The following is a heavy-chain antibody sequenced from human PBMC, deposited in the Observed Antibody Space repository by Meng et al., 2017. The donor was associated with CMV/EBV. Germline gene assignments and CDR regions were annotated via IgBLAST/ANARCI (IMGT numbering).Heavy chain of an antibody. Sequence: SQTLSLTCAVYGGSLSGYYWSWIRQPPGKGLEWIGEINHSGSTNYNPSLKSRVTISVDTSKNQFSLKLSSVTAADTAVYYCARFDNWKACFDYWGQGTLVTVSS. CDR1: GGSLSGYY. J-gene: IGHJ4*02. V-gene: IGHV4-34*01. CDR3: ARFDNWKACFDY. D-gene: IGHD1-20*01. CDR2: INHSGST.